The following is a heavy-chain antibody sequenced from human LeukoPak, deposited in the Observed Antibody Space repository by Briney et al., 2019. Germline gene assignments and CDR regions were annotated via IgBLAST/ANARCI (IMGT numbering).Heavy chain of an antibody. CDR1: GFTFSSFW. J-gene: IGHJ3*02. D-gene: IGHD2-15*01. CDR2: IKSDGSST. Sequence: PGGSLRLSCAASGFTFSSFWMHWVRQAPGKGLVWVSRIKSDGSSTSYADSVKGRFTISRDISKNTLFLQLNSLRAEGTAVYYCARGGVVVAAIDAFDIWGQGTLVTVSS. V-gene: IGHV3-74*01. CDR3: ARGGVVVAAIDAFDI.